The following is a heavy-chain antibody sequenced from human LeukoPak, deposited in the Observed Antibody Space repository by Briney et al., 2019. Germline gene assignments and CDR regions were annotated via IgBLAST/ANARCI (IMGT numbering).Heavy chain of an antibody. V-gene: IGHV4-59*08. CDR3: ASILTGYHNWFDP. CDR1: GGSTNSYY. Sequence: SETLSLTCTVSGGSTNSYYWSWIRQPPGKGLEWIGYIYYSGSTNYNPSLKSRVTISVDTSKNQFSLKLSSVTAADTAVYYCASILTGYHNWFDPWGQGTLVTVSS. D-gene: IGHD3-9*01. J-gene: IGHJ5*02. CDR2: IYYSGST.